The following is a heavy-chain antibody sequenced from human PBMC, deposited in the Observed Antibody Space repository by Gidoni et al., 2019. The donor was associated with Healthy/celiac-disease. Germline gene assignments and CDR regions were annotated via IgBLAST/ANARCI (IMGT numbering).Heavy chain of an antibody. J-gene: IGHJ4*02. D-gene: IGHD6-13*01. CDR3: ARVGSRWYRTTEYYFDY. CDR1: GFTFRSSC. Sequence: VQLVESGGRVVQPGRSLRLCCAASGFTFRSSCMRWVRQAPRKGLEWVAVIGYDGSNKYYADSVKGRFTSSRENSKNTLYLQMNSLRAEDTAVYYCARVGSRWYRTTEYYFDYWGQGTLVTVSS. CDR2: IGYDGSNK. V-gene: IGHV3-33*01.